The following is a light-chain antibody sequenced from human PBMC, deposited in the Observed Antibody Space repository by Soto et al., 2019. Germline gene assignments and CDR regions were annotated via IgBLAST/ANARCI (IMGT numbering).Light chain of an antibody. CDR1: IRDVGAYNL. J-gene: IGLJ3*02. Sequence: QSVLTQPPSASGSAGQSITISCSGTIRDVGAYNLVSWYQQHPGTAPKLIIYDVRNRPSGISSRFSGSRSGYTASLTISGLLSEYEGVYYCSTESARRRLVFGGWTKVTVL. V-gene: IGLV2-14*03. CDR3: STESARRRLV. CDR2: DVR.